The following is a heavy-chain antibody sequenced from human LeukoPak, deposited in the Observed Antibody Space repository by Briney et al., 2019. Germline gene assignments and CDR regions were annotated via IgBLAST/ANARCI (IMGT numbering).Heavy chain of an antibody. V-gene: IGHV3-23*01. D-gene: IGHD6-13*01. CDR1: RFTFSSHV. CDR3: AYNSSSWYGAFDY. J-gene: IGHJ4*02. CDR2: ISGSGGTP. Sequence: GGSLRLSCAASRFTFSSHVMSWVRQAPGKGLEWVSAISGSGGTPYYADSVKGRSTISRDNSKNTLYLPMNSLRAEDTAVYYCAYNSSSWYGAFDYWGQGTLVTVSS.